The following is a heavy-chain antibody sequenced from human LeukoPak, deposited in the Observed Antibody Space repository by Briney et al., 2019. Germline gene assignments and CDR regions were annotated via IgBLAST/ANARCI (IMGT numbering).Heavy chain of an antibody. CDR2: IIPIFGTA. CDR1: GGTLSSYA. Sequence: SVKVSCKASGGTLSSYAISWVRQAPGQGLEWRGVIIPIFGTANYAQKFQGRVTITADESTSTAYMELSSLRSEDTAVYYCARDRSTYYYYYMDVWGKGTTVTVSS. J-gene: IGHJ6*03. V-gene: IGHV1-69*13. CDR3: ARDRSTYYYYYMDV.